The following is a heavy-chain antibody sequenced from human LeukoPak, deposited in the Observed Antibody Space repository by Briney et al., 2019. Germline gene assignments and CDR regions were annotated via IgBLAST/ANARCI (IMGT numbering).Heavy chain of an antibody. CDR2: SKNKGQSFLT. CDR1: GFIFSDHY. CDR3: ARGGGSSSFHKRDYYYYMDV. V-gene: IGHV3-72*01. D-gene: IGHD6-13*01. J-gene: IGHJ6*03. Sequence: GASLRLSCAASGFIFSDHYMDWVRQAPGKGLEWVARSKNKGQSFLTEYAASVKGRFIILRDDSRNSVFLQMNSLKTEDTAVYYCARGGGSSSFHKRDYYYYMDVWGKGTTVTVSS.